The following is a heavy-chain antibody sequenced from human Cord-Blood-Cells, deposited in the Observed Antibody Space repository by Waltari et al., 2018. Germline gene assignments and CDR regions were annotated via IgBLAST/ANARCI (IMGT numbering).Heavy chain of an antibody. CDR2: INPSSGGT. D-gene: IGHD6-13*01. V-gene: IGHV1-2*06. Sequence: QVQLVQSGAEVKKPGASVKVSCKASGYTFTGYYMHWVRQAPGQGLEWMGRINPSSGGTNYAQKVQGRVTMTRDTSISTAYMELSRLRSDDTAVYYCARGTIAAAGNFDYWGQGTLVTVSS. CDR1: GYTFTGYY. CDR3: ARGTIAAAGNFDY. J-gene: IGHJ4*02.